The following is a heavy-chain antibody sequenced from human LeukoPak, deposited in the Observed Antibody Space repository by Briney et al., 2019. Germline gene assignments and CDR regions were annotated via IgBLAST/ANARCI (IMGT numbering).Heavy chain of an antibody. CDR1: GSTFSNAW. V-gene: IGHV3-15*01. CDR3: TTLGNSGSSNY. CDR2: IKSNSDGGTE. J-gene: IGHJ4*02. D-gene: IGHD3-10*01. Sequence: GGSLRLSCAASGSTFSNAWMSWVRQAPGKGLEWVGRIKSNSDGGTEDHAAPVKGRSTISRDESKNTLYLQMNSLKTEDTAVYYCTTLGNSGSSNYWGQGTLVTVSS.